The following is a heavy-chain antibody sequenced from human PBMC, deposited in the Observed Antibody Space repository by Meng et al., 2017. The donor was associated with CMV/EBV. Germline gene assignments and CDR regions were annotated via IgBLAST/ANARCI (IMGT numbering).Heavy chain of an antibody. CDR3: ARGARGLVLRFLEWLSVDY. CDR1: GFTFSSYW. Sequence: GESLKISCAASGFTFSSYWMHWVRQAPGKGLVWVSRINSDGSSISYADSVKGRFTISRDNAKNTLYLQMNSLRAEDTAVYYCARGARGLVLRFLEWLSVDYWGQGTLVTVSS. J-gene: IGHJ4*02. V-gene: IGHV3-74*01. CDR2: INSDGSSI. D-gene: IGHD3-3*01.